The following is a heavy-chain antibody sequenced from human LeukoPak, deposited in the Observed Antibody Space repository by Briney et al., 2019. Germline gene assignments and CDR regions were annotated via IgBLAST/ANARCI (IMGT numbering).Heavy chain of an antibody. CDR2: TNHSGST. CDR3: ARYPKSSYYYYGMDV. J-gene: IGHJ6*02. V-gene: IGHV4-34*01. Sequence: PSETLSLTCAVYGGSFSGYYWSWIRQPPGKGLEWIGETNHSGSTNYNPSLKSRVTISVDTSKNQFSLKLSSVTAADTAVYYCARYPKSSYYYYGMDVWGQGTRVTVSS. CDR1: GGSFSGYY.